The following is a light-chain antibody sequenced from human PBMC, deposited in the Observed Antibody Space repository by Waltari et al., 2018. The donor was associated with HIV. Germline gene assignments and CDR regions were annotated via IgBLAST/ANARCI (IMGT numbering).Light chain of an antibody. J-gene: IGLJ1*01. CDR2: EVS. CDR3: ISYAGRNNCV. Sequence: QSALTQPPSASGSPGQSVTISCTGTSSDVGGYKYVSWYQQHPGKAPKLMIDEVSKGPSGVPDRLSESKAGSTASVTVSGLQAEDEADYCCISYAGRNNCVFGTGTKVTVL. V-gene: IGLV2-8*01. CDR1: SSDVGGYKY.